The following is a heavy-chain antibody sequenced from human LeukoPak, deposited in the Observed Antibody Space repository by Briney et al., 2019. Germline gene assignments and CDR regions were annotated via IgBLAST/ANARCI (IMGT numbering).Heavy chain of an antibody. D-gene: IGHD3-22*01. V-gene: IGHV4-34*01. CDR3: ARYNYDSSQFDY. CDR1: GGSFSGYY. Sequence: PSETLSLTCAVYGGSFSGYYWSWIRQPPGKGLEWIGEINHSGSTNYNPSLKSRVTISVDTSKNQFSLKLSSVTAADTAVYYCARYNYDSSQFDYWGQGTLVAVSS. CDR2: INHSGST. J-gene: IGHJ4*02.